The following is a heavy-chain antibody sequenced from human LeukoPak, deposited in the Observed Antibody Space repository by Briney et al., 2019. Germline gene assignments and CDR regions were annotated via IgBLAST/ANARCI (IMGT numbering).Heavy chain of an antibody. V-gene: IGHV4-34*01. CDR3: ARGVGYSSSWGY. CDR1: GGSFSGYY. J-gene: IGHJ4*02. Sequence: SETLSLTCAVYGGSFSGYYWSWIRQPPGKGLEWIGEINHSGSTNYNPSLKSRVTISVDTSKNQFSLKLSSVTAADTAVYYCARGVGYSSSWGYWGQGTVVTVSS. D-gene: IGHD6-13*01. CDR2: INHSGST.